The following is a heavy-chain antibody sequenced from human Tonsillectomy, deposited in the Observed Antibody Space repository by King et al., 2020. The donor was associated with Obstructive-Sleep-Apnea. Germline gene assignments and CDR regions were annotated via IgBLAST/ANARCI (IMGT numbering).Heavy chain of an antibody. CDR1: GFTFSSYS. V-gene: IGHV3-48*01. Sequence: VQLVESGGGLVQPGGSLRLSCAASGFTFSSYSMNWGRQAPGKGMGWVSYINSSSSTIFYADSVKGRFTLSRDNAKNSRYLQMNSLRAEDTAVYYCQGAFDIWGQGTMVTVSS. J-gene: IGHJ3*02. CDR2: INSSSSTI. CDR3: QGAFDI.